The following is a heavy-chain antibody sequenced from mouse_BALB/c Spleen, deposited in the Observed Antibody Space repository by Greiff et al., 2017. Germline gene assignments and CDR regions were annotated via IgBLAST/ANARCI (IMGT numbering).Heavy chain of an antibody. D-gene: IGHD3-3*01. CDR1: GYTFTSYD. V-gene: IGHV1S56*01. J-gene: IGHJ2*01. CDR2: IYPGDGDT. CDR3: ARSARVFDY. Sequence: QVQLKESGAELVKPGASVKLSCKASGYTFTSYDINWVRQRPEQGLEWIGQIYPGDGDTNYNGKFKGKATLTADKSSSTAYMQLSSLTSEDAAVYFCARSARVFDYWGQGTTLTVSS.